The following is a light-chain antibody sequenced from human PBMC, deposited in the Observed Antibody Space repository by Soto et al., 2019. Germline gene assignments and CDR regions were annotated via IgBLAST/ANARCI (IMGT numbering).Light chain of an antibody. CDR3: QQYYTTPTWT. Sequence: DIVMTQSPDSLTLSLGERATINCKSSQSVFSRFRNKNYLAWFQQKPGQPPRLLIYWASTRESGVSDRFSGSGSGTDFTLTINSLQVEDVAVYYCQQYYTTPTWTFGQGTKVEVK. CDR1: QSVFSRFRNKNY. J-gene: IGKJ1*01. CDR2: WAS. V-gene: IGKV4-1*01.